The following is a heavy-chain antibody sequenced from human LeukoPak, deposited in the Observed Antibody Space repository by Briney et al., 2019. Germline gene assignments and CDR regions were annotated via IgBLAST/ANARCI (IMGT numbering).Heavy chain of an antibody. CDR1: GFTFSSYG. J-gene: IGHJ4*02. Sequence: PGGSLRLSCAASGFTFSSYGMHWVRQSPGKGLEWVAFIQYDGSNKYYADSVKGRFTISRDDSKNTVYLQMNSLRGEDTAVYYCARDPASSSWYLDYWGQGTLVTVSS. D-gene: IGHD6-13*01. CDR2: IQYDGSNK. CDR3: ARDPASSSWYLDY. V-gene: IGHV3-30*02.